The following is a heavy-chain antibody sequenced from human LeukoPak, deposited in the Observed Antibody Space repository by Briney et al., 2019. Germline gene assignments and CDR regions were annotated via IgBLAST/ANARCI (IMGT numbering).Heavy chain of an antibody. Sequence: ASVTVSCKASGYTFTSYGISWVRQAPGQGLEWMGWISAYNGNTNYAQKLQGRVTMTTDTSTSTAYMELRSLRSDDTAVYCSARDSIGANDYWGQGTLVTVSS. J-gene: IGHJ4*02. CDR2: ISAYNGNT. CDR1: GYTFTSYG. V-gene: IGHV1-18*01. D-gene: IGHD2-8*01. CDR3: ARDSIGANDY.